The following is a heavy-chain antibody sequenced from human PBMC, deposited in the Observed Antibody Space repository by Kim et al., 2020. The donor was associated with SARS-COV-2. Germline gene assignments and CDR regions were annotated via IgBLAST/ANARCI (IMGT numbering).Heavy chain of an antibody. D-gene: IGHD5-12*01. J-gene: IGHJ4*02. CDR1: GGSISSGGYY. CDR2: IYYSGST. V-gene: IGHV4-31*03. Sequence: SETLSLTCTVSGGSISSGGYYWSWIRQHPGKGLEWIGYIYYSGSTYYNPSLKSRVTISVDTSKNQFSLKLSSVTAADTAVYYCARASRSEWLLDYWGQGTLVTVSS. CDR3: ARASRSEWLLDY.